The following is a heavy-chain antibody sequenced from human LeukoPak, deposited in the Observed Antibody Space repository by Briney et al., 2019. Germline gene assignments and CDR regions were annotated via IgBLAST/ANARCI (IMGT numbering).Heavy chain of an antibody. J-gene: IGHJ4*02. CDR1: GVSFPDYY. V-gene: IGHV3-11*01. D-gene: IGHD3-22*01. CDR2: ISTTSKTI. Sequence: PGGSLRLSCAASGVSFPDYYMTLIRQTPGQGLEWISYISTTSKTIYYAESVKGRFSISRDNVKNSVYLQMDSLRADDTAVYFCARGALLTRDSGYPVFAYWGQGSQVTVFS. CDR3: ARGALLTRDSGYPVFAY.